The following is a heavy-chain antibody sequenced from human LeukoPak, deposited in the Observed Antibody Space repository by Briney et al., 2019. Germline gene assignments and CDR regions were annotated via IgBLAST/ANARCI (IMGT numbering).Heavy chain of an antibody. D-gene: IGHD6-19*01. CDR3: AIQQWLGDWYFDL. V-gene: IGHV4-39*07. J-gene: IGHJ2*01. Sequence: SETLSLTCTVSGGSISSSSYYWGWIRQPPGKGLEWIGSIYYSGSTYYNPSLKSRVTISVDTSKNQFSLKLSSVTAADTAVYYCAIQQWLGDWYFDLWGRGTLVTVSS. CDR2: IYYSGST. CDR1: GGSISSSSYY.